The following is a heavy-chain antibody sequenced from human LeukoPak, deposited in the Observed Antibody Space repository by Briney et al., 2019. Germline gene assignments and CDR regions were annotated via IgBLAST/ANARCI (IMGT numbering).Heavy chain of an antibody. Sequence: SETLSLTCTVSGGSISSYSWNWIRQPPGKGLEWIGYMHYTGNTNYNPCLKSRVTISLDTSNNLFSLRLRSVTAADTAVYYCARRATVGPEITESNWLDPWGQGTLVTVSS. J-gene: IGHJ5*02. CDR2: MHYTGNT. V-gene: IGHV4-59*08. CDR3: ARRATVGPEITESNWLDP. CDR1: GGSISSYS. D-gene: IGHD1-14*01.